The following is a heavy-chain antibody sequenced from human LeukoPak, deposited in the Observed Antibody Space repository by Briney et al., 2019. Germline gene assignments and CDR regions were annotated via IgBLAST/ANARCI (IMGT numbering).Heavy chain of an antibody. Sequence: ASVKVSCKASGYPFTSYYMHWVRQAPGQGLEWMGIINPRGGSISYAQKLQGRVTMTRDTSTSTVYMELSSLRSEDTAVYYCARDPPYDTSGYYFDYWGQGTLVTVSS. CDR1: GYPFTSYY. CDR3: ARDPPYDTSGYYFDY. J-gene: IGHJ4*02. CDR2: INPRGGSI. V-gene: IGHV1-46*01. D-gene: IGHD3-22*01.